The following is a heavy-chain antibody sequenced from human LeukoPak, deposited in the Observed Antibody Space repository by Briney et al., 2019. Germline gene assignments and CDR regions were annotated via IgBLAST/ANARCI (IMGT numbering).Heavy chain of an antibody. J-gene: IGHJ4*02. Sequence: GGSLRLSCAASGFTFSSYSMNWVRQAPGKGLEWVSSISSSSNYIYYADSVKGRFTISRDNAKNSLYLQMNSLRAEDTAVYYCARPPLSTVTGYFDYWGQGTLVTVSS. CDR1: GFTFSSYS. CDR3: ARPPLSTVTGYFDY. CDR2: ISSSSNYI. D-gene: IGHD4-17*01. V-gene: IGHV3-21*01.